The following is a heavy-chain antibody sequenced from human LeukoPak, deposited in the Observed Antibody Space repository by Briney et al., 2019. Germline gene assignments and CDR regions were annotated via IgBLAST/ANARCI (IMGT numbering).Heavy chain of an antibody. V-gene: IGHV4-38-2*02. D-gene: IGHD6-19*01. CDR3: ARGGGAVAGKGFFDY. J-gene: IGHJ4*02. Sequence: PSETLSLTCTVSGYSISSGYYWGWIRQPPGKGLEWIGSIYHSGSTYYNPSLKSRVTISVDTSKNQFSLKLSSVTAADTAVYYCARGGGAVAGKGFFDYWGQGTLVTVSS. CDR2: IYHSGST. CDR1: GYSISSGYY.